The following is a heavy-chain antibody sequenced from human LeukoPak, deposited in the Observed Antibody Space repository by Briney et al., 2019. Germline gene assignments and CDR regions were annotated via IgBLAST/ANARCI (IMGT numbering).Heavy chain of an antibody. CDR3: ASRVYGLGSFNY. CDR1: GDSISSTSYY. V-gene: IGHV4-39*01. D-gene: IGHD3-10*01. CDR2: IYNSGTT. J-gene: IGHJ4*01. Sequence: SETLSLTCTVSGDSISSTSYYWDWIRQPPGKGLEWIGSIYNSGTTYYNPSLKSRVTISVDTSKNQFSLKVSSVTAADTAVYYCASRVYGLGSFNYWGQGTLITVSS.